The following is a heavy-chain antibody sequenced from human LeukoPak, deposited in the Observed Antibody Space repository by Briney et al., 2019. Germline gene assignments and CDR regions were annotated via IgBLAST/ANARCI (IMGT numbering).Heavy chain of an antibody. D-gene: IGHD6-13*01. CDR2: IHYSDSA. V-gene: IGHV4-39*01. CDR1: GGSISNSGYY. J-gene: IGHJ4*02. CDR3: ARRRAAAGPFDY. Sequence: SETLSLTCAVSGGSISNSGYYWAWIRQPPGKGLEYIGNIHYSDSALYNPSLQSRATILVDTSKNQFSLKLSSVTAADTAVYYCARRRAAAGPFDYLGQATQLTVSS.